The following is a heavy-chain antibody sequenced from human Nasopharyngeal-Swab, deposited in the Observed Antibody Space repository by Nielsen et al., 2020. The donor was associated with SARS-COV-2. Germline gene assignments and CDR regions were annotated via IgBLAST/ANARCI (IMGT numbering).Heavy chain of an antibody. D-gene: IGHD3-22*01. J-gene: IGHJ4*02. CDR3: HLSSGYDGYINY. CDR1: GFSVTSHG. V-gene: IGHV3-33*01. CDR2: IWYDGTNK. Sequence: GGSLRLSCKASGFSVTSHGMHWVRQAPGKGLEWVAVIWYDGTNKFYADSVKGRFTISRDNSKNTLYLQMNSLRAEDTAMYYCHLSSGYDGYINYLGQGTLVTVSS.